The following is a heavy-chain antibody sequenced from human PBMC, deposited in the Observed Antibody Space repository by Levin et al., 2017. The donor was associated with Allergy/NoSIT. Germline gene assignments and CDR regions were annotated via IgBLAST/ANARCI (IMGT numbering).Heavy chain of an antibody. D-gene: IGHD5-18*01. V-gene: IGHV3-64D*06. CDR3: VSYSYGYDSDY. CDR2: ISSNGGST. CDR1: GFTFSSYA. J-gene: IGHJ4*02. Sequence: GGSLRLSCSASGFTFSSYAMHWVRQAPGKGLEYVSAISSNGGSTYYADSVKGRFTISRDNSKNTLYLQMSSLRAEDTAVYYCVSYSYGYDSDYWGQGTLVTVSS.